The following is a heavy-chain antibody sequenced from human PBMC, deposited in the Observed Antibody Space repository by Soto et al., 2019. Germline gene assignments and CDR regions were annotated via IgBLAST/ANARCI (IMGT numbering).Heavy chain of an antibody. CDR3: ARGSWYTALVLPRFDF. V-gene: IGHV4-31*03. D-gene: IGHD5-18*01. Sequence: QVQLQESGPGLVKPSQTLSLTCTVSGGSFNSDGYYWSWIRQHPEKGLEWIGYIYSSGTTYYNPSLRSRISISMDTSNNQVSLELSSVTGADTAVYFCARGSWYTALVLPRFDFWGQGTLVTVSS. CDR2: IYSSGTT. J-gene: IGHJ4*02. CDR1: GGSFNSDGYY.